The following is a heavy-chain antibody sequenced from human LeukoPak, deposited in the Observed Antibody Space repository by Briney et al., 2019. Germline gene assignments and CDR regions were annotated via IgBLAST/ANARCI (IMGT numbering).Heavy chain of an antibody. CDR1: RGSISSYY. V-gene: IGHV4-59*01. J-gene: IGHJ4*02. CDR2: IYDSGST. CDR3: ARVLLSLGYYFDY. D-gene: IGHD3-22*01. Sequence: SETLSLTCTVSRGSISSYYWSWIRQPPGKGLEWIGYIYDSGSTNYNPSLKSRVTISVDTSKNQFSLKLSSVTAADTAAYYCARVLLSLGYYFDYWGQGTLVTDSS.